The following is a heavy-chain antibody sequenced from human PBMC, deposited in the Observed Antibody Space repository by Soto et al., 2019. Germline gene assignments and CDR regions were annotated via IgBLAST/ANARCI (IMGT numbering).Heavy chain of an antibody. CDR3: ATVDRAMVRVSYYSYYYSMDV. D-gene: IGHD5-18*01. CDR1: GGSISSGYYY. CDR2: IYYSGNT. V-gene: IGHV4-30-4*01. J-gene: IGHJ6*02. Sequence: PSETLSLTCSVSGGSISSGYYYWSWIRQPPGKGLEWIGNIYYSGNTYYNPSLKSRLIISIDTSKNQFSLKVGSVTAADTAVYYCATVDRAMVRVSYYSYYYSMDVWGQGATVTVSS.